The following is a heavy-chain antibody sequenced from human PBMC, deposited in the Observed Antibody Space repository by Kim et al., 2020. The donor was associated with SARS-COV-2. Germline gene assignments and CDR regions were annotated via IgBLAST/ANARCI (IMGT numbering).Heavy chain of an antibody. J-gene: IGHJ3*02. Sequence: YADSVKGRFTISRDNAKNSLYLQMNDLRVDDTAVYYCARVSAKSSLDGFDIWGQGTMVTVSS. V-gene: IGHV3-21*01. CDR3: ARVSAKSSLDGFDI. D-gene: IGHD1-26*01.